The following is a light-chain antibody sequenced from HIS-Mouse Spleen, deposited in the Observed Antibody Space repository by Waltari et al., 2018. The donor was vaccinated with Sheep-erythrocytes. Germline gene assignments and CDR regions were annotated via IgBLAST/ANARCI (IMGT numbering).Light chain of an antibody. J-gene: IGLJ1*01. CDR2: DVS. CDR1: ISDVGGYNY. V-gene: IGLV2-11*01. CDR3: CSYAGSYNHV. Sequence: QSALTQPRSVSGSPGQSVTISCTGTISDVGGYNYVSRYQQHPGKAPKLMIYDVSKRPSGVPDRFSGSKSGNTASLTISGLQAEDEADYYCCSYAGSYNHVFATGTKVTVL.